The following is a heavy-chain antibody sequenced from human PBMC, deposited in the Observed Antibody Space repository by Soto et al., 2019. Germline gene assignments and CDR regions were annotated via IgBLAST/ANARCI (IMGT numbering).Heavy chain of an antibody. V-gene: IGHV4-30-4*01. CDR2: IYYSGST. D-gene: IGHD2-15*01. CDR3: ARAATGCGNAFDI. CDR1: GGSISSADYY. Sequence: SETLSLTCIVSGGSISSADYYWSWVGQPPGKGPEWIGYIYYSGSTYYNPSLKSRLTISVDTSKNQFSLKLSSVTAADTAVYYCARAATGCGNAFDIWGQGTMVTVSS. J-gene: IGHJ3*02.